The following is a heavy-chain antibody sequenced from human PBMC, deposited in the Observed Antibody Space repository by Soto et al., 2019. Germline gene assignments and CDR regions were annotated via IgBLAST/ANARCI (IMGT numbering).Heavy chain of an antibody. V-gene: IGHV1-69*06. J-gene: IGHJ4*02. CDR3: ARDMTRTLVPYFDC. CDR1: GGTFSNYV. D-gene: IGHD1-7*01. CDR2: IIPISGAA. Sequence: SVKVSCKASGGTFSNYVVNWVRQAPGQGLEWMGRIIPISGAANYAQKCQGRVTITADKSTSTSYMELSSLRSEDTAVYYCARDMTRTLVPYFDCWGQGTLVTVSS.